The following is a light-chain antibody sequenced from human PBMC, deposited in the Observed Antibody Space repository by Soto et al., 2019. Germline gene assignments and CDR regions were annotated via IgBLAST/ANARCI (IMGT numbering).Light chain of an antibody. CDR1: QSVSSSY. CDR3: QQYGSSTGWT. J-gene: IGKJ1*01. Sequence: ELVLTQSPGTLSLSPGERATLSSRASQSVSSSYLAWYQQKPGQAPRLLIYGASSRATGIPDRFSGSGSGTDFTLTISRLEPEDFAVYYCQQYGSSTGWTFGQGTKVDIK. CDR2: GAS. V-gene: IGKV3-20*01.